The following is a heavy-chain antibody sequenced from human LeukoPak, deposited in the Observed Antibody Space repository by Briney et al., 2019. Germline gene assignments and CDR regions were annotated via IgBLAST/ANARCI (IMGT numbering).Heavy chain of an antibody. Sequence: QPGGSLRLSCAASGFTFSSYAMSWVRQAPGEGLEWVSGISGSGGSTYYADSVKGRFTISRDNPKNTLYLQMNSLRAEDTAVYYCAKDRESSTWNLYYYYGMDVWGQGTTVTVSS. CDR3: AKDRESSTWNLYYYYGMDV. J-gene: IGHJ6*02. V-gene: IGHV3-23*01. CDR2: ISGSGGST. CDR1: GFTFSSYA. D-gene: IGHD1-1*01.